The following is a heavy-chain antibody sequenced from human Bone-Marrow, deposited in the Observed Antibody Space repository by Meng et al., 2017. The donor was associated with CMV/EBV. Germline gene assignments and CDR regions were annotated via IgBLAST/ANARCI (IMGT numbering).Heavy chain of an antibody. D-gene: IGHD3-10*01. CDR3: ARDVLLWFGESPPQNYGMDV. CDR1: GGTFSSYT. J-gene: IGHJ6*02. CDR2: IIPILGIA. V-gene: IGHV1-69*04. Sequence: SVKVSCKASGGTFSSYTISWVRQAPGQGLEWMGRIIPILGIANYAQKFQGRVTITADKSTSTAYMELSSLRSEDTAVYYCARDVLLWFGESPPQNYGMDVWGQGTTVTVSS.